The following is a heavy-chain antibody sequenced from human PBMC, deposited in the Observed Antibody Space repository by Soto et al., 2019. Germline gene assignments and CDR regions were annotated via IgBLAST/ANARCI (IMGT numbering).Heavy chain of an antibody. J-gene: IGHJ5*02. CDR3: ARGPQWLRSDNWFDP. CDR2: IHNTGTS. Sequence: QVQLQESGPGSVKPSETLSLTCTVSGGSISYYYWSWLRQPPGKGLQWIGNIHNTGTSTYNPSIKSRVAISLDTSNNQFSLRLTSMTTADTAVYYCARGPQWLRSDNWFDPWGQGTLVTVAS. V-gene: IGHV4-59*01. CDR1: GGSISYYY. D-gene: IGHD5-12*01.